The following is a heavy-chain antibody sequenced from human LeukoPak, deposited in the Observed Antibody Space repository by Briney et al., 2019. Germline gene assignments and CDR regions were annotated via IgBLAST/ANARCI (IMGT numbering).Heavy chain of an antibody. CDR2: IYYSGST. CDR3: ARGAFRLVHQVFLKNWFDP. CDR1: GGYIRSYY. Sequence: SETLSLTCTVSGGYIRSYYWSWIRQPPGKGLEWIGYIYYSGSTNYNPSLKSRVTISVDTSKNQFSLKLSSVTAADTAVYYCARGAFRLVHQVFLKNWFDPWGQGTLVTVSS. J-gene: IGHJ5*02. D-gene: IGHD6-19*01. V-gene: IGHV4-59*08.